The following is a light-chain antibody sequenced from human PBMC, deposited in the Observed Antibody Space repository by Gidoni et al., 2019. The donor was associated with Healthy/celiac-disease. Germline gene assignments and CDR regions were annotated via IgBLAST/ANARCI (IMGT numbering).Light chain of an antibody. J-gene: IGKJ2*01. CDR2: SAS. V-gene: IGKV1-39*01. CDR1: QSISSY. Sequence: ESQMTQSQSSLSASVGDRVTITCRASQSISSYLNWYQQKPGKAPKLRIYSASSLQSGVPSRFSGIGSGTDFTLTISSLQPEDFATYYCQHSYSTPRYTFGHGTKLEIQ. CDR3: QHSYSTPRYT.